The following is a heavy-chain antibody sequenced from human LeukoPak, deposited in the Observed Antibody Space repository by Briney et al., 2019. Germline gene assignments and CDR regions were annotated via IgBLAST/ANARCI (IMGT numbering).Heavy chain of an antibody. J-gene: IGHJ4*02. CDR3: ARVAWSGYYTDY. V-gene: IGHV1-18*01. D-gene: IGHD3-3*01. CDR1: GYTFTSYG. Sequence: ASVKVSCTASGYTFTSYGIRWVRQAPGQGLEWMGWISAYNGNTNYAQKLQGRVTMTTDTSTSTAYMELRRLRSDDTAVYYCARVAWSGYYTDYWGQGTLVTVSS. CDR2: ISAYNGNT.